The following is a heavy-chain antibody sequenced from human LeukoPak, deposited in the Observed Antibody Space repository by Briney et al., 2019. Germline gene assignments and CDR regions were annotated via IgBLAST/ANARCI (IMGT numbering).Heavy chain of an antibody. CDR1: AFTFSSYW. CDR2: IKHDGSEK. J-gene: IGHJ4*02. Sequence: GGSLRLSCAASAFTFSSYWMSWVRQAPGKGLEWVANIKHDGSEKHFVDSVKGRFTISRDNAKNSLYLQMNSLRAEDTAVYYCATDEAATGRLDYWGQGTLVTDSS. CDR3: ATDEAATGRLDY. D-gene: IGHD1-1*01. V-gene: IGHV3-7*01.